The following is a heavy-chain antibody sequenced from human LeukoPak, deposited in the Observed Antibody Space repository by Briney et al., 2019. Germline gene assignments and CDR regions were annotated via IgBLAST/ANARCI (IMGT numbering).Heavy chain of an antibody. V-gene: IGHV3-23*01. CDR3: GHPELP. CDR2: ITSSGTHT. Sequence: PGGSLRLSCAASGFTFSSYGMHWVRQAPGKGLEWVSGITSSGTHTYYVDSVKGRFTISRDNSKNMLYVQMTSLRAEDTAVYYCGHPELPWGQGTLVTVSS. J-gene: IGHJ4*02. CDR1: GFTFSSYG. D-gene: IGHD1-1*01.